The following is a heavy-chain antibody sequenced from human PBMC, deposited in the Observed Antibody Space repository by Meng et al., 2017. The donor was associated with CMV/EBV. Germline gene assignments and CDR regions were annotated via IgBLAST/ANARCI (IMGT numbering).Heavy chain of an antibody. CDR1: GYSISSGYY. J-gene: IGHJ4*02. V-gene: IGHV4-38-2*02. D-gene: IGHD3-10*01. CDR2: IYHSGST. CDR3: AIEYYYGSGSQFDY. Sequence: GSLRLSCTVSGYSISSGYYWGWIRQPPGKGLEWIGSIYHSGSTYYNPSPRSRVTISVDTSKNQFSLKLSSVTAADTAVYYCAIEYYYGSGSQFDYWGQGTLVTVSS.